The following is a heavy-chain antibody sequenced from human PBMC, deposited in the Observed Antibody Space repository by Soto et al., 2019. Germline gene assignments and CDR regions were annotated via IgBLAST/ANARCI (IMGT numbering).Heavy chain of an antibody. CDR3: ARAVAWGVYYYYGMDV. J-gene: IGHJ6*02. Sequence: QVQLVQSGAEVKKPGSSVKVSCKASGGTFSSYAINWVRQAPGQGLEWMGGIIPIFGTADYAQKFQGRVTITADESTSTAYMEVSSLRSEDTAVYYCARAVAWGVYYYYGMDVWGQGTTVTVSS. CDR2: IIPIFGTA. V-gene: IGHV1-69*12. D-gene: IGHD6-19*01. CDR1: GGTFSSYA.